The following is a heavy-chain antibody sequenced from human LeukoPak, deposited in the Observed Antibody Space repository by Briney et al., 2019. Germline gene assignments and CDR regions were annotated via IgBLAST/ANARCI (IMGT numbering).Heavy chain of an antibody. CDR1: GYTFTSYD. CDR2: MNPNSGNT. D-gene: IGHD3-10*01. V-gene: IGHV1-8*01. CDR3: ARDSSVYGSGIVHY. Sequence: ASVKVSCKASGYTFTSYDINWVRQATEQGLEWMGWMNPNSGNTGYAQKFQGRVTMTRNTSISTAYMELSSLRSEDTAVYYCARDSSVYGSGIVHYWGQGTLVTVSS. J-gene: IGHJ4*02.